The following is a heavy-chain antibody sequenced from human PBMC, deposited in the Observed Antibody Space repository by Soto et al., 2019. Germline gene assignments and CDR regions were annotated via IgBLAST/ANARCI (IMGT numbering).Heavy chain of an antibody. CDR3: ARTDYYYDVSGYAPDAFDI. J-gene: IGHJ3*02. D-gene: IGHD3-22*01. CDR1: GDYISSYY. Sequence: SETLSLTCTVSGDYISSYYWSWIRQPPGKGLEWIAYIYYSGNTNYNPSLKSRVTTSVDTSRTQFSLNLSSVTAADTAVYYCARTDYYYDVSGYAPDAFDIWGQGTMVTVSS. V-gene: IGHV4-59*01. CDR2: IYYSGNT.